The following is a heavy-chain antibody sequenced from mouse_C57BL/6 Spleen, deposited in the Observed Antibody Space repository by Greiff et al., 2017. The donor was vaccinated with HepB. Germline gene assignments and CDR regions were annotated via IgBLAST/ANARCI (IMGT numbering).Heavy chain of an antibody. CDR2: IHPNSGST. CDR3: ARGQLRLPSYAMDY. CDR1: GYTFTSYW. Sequence: VQLQQPGAELVKPGASVKLSCKASGYTFTSYWMHWVKQRPGQGLEWIGMIHPNSGSTNYNEKFKSKATLTVDKSSSTAYMQLSSLTSEDSAVYYCARGQLRLPSYAMDYWGQGTSVTVSS. J-gene: IGHJ4*01. V-gene: IGHV1-64*01. D-gene: IGHD3-2*02.